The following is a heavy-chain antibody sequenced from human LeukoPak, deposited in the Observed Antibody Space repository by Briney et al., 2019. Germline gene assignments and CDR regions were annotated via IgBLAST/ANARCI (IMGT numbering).Heavy chain of an antibody. CDR1: GFTFSSYW. V-gene: IGHV3-7*03. CDR3: ARVIPPSAKVLWFGELVGWLDP. CDR2: IKQDGSEK. D-gene: IGHD3-10*01. Sequence: PGGSLRLSCAASGFTFSSYWMSWVRQAPGKGLEWVANIKQDGSEKYYVDSVKGRFTISRDNAKNSLYLQMNSLRAEDPAVYYCARVIPPSAKVLWFGELVGWLDPWGQGTLVTVSS. J-gene: IGHJ5*02.